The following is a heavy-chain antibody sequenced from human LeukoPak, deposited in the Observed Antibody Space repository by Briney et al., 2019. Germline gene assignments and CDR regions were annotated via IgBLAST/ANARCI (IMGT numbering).Heavy chain of an antibody. Sequence: ASVKVSCKASGYTFTGYYMHWVRQAPGQGLEWMGWMNPNSGNTGYAQKFQGRVTMTRNTSISTAYMELSSLRSEDTAVYYCARATVTSYRFSYWGQGTLVTVSS. CDR3: ARATVTSYRFSY. D-gene: IGHD4-17*01. V-gene: IGHV1-8*02. J-gene: IGHJ4*02. CDR1: GYTFTGYY. CDR2: MNPNSGNT.